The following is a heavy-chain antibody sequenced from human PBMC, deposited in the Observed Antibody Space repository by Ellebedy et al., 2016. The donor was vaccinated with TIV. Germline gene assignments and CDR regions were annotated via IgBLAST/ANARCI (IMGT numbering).Heavy chain of an antibody. CDR2: FSYSGSS. D-gene: IGHD2-15*01. J-gene: IGHJ2*01. CDR1: GDSIRGYY. Sequence: MPGGSLRLSCIVSGDSIRGYYWSWIRQPPGKGLEWIGYFSYSGSSNSNPSLKSRVSISVDTSRNEFSLKLTSVTAADTAVYYCAREGCSDGSCPGTYFDLWGRGTLVTVSS. V-gene: IGHV4-59*01. CDR3: AREGCSDGSCPGTYFDL.